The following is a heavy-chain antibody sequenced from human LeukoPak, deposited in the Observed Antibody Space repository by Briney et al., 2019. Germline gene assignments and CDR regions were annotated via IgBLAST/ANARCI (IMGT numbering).Heavy chain of an antibody. CDR1: GYSISSGYY. V-gene: IGHV4-38-2*01. D-gene: IGHD2-2*01. J-gene: IGHJ3*02. CDR3: ARSVAKTLGYCSSTSCYGLHAFDI. Sequence: SETLSLTCAVSGYSISSGYYWGWIRQPPGKGLEWIGTIYHSENTYYNPSLKSRVTISVDTSKNQFSLKLSSVTAADTAVYYCARSVAKTLGYCSSTSCYGLHAFDIWGQGTMVTVSS. CDR2: IYHSENT.